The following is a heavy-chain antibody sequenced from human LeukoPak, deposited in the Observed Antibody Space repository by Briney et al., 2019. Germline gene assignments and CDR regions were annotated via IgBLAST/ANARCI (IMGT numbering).Heavy chain of an antibody. CDR3: ATDIAVAGPFDY. Sequence: GRSLRLSCAASGFTFSSYGMHWVRQAPGKGLKWVAVISYDGSNKYYADSVKGRFTISRDNSKNTLYLQMNSLRAEDTAVYYCATDIAVAGPFDYWGQGTLVTVSS. CDR1: GFTFSSYG. V-gene: IGHV3-30*03. CDR2: ISYDGSNK. J-gene: IGHJ4*02. D-gene: IGHD6-19*01.